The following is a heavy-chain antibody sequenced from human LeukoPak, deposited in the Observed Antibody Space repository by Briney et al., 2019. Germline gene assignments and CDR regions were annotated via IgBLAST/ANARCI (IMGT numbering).Heavy chain of an antibody. D-gene: IGHD6-13*01. CDR1: GFSFRSYW. CDR2: IYHSGST. J-gene: IGHJ4*02. V-gene: IGHV4-4*02. Sequence: GSLRLSCAASGFSFRSYWMSWVRQPPGKGLEWIGEIYHSGSTNYNPSLKSRVTISVDKSKNQFSLKLSSVTAADTAVYYCARIEQQLAPLFDYWGQGTLVTVSS. CDR3: ARIEQQLAPLFDY.